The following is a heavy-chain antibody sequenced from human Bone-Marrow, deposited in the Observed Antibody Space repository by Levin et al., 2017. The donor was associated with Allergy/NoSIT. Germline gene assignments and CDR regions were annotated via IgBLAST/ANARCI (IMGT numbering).Heavy chain of an antibody. D-gene: IGHD3-10*01. J-gene: IGHJ3*02. CDR3: ARIIRGVIPAFDI. CDR2: IDWDDDT. CDR1: GFSLSTSGMS. Sequence: SQTLSLTCTPSGFSLSTSGMSVGWIRQPPGKALEWLALIDWDDDTYYSTSLKTRLTISKDTSKNQVVLIMTNMDPVDTATYYCARIIRGVIPAFDIWGQGTTVTVSS. V-gene: IGHV2-70*01.